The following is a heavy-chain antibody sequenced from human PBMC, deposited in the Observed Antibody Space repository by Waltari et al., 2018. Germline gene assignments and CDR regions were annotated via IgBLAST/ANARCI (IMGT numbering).Heavy chain of an antibody. CDR2: VHYGVST. CDR3: ARGTAYYRPADVFEF. Sequence: QVHLHESGPGLVRPSETLSLTCGVSGGSINNFYWNWIRQTPGKGLEWIGYVHYGVSTDYNPSLKGRVTMSLDTSRNQFSLRLQSVAAADTAVYYCARGTAYYRPADVFEFWGQGTTVIVSS. D-gene: IGHD3-10*01. J-gene: IGHJ3*01. V-gene: IGHV4-59*01. CDR1: GGSINNFY.